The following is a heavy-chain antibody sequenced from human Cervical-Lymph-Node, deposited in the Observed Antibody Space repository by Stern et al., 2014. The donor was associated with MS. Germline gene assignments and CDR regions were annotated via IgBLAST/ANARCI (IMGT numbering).Heavy chain of an antibody. J-gene: IGHJ6*02. V-gene: IGHV2-70*15. Sequence: QVTLKESGPALVKPTQTLTLTCTFSGFSLSTSGMCVSWIRQPPGKALEWLARIDWDEDKYYSTSLKTRLTISKDTSKNQVVLIMTNMDPVDTATYYCARHGDWSGYYYEAHGMDVWGQGTTVTVSS. CDR3: ARHGDWSGYYYEAHGMDV. CDR2: IDWDEDK. CDR1: GFSLSTSGMC. D-gene: IGHD3-22*01.